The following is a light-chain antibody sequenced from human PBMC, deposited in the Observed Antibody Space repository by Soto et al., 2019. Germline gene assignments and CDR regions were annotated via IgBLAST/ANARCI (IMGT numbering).Light chain of an antibody. Sequence: EIVLTQSPGTLSLSPGERATLSCRASQNVDSNYLAWYQQKPGQAPRIIIFAASGRATGIPDRFSGSGSGTDFTLTISRLEPEDFAVYYCQQYNNWLYTFGQGTKLEIK. CDR3: QQYNNWLYT. J-gene: IGKJ2*01. CDR2: AAS. CDR1: QNVDSNY. V-gene: IGKV3-20*01.